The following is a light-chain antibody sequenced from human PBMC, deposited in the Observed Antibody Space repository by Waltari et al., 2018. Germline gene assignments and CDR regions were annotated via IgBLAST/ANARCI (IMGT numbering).Light chain of an antibody. V-gene: IGLV2-14*03. Sequence: QSALTPPASTTGSPGQSITISCTGTSSDGGGYTYVSWYQQRPGQPPKVMIYDVSYRPSGVSNRFSGSKSGNTASLTISGLQAEDEADYYCASYTSSSTWVFGGGTKLTVL. CDR1: SSDGGGYTY. J-gene: IGLJ3*02. CDR3: ASYTSSSTWV. CDR2: DVS.